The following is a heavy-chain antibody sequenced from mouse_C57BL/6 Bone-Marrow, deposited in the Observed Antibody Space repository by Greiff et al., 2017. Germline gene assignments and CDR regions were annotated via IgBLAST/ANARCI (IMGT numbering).Heavy chain of an antibody. D-gene: IGHD2-5*01. CDR1: GYTFTSYC. CDR2: IYPGSGST. Sequence: VQLQQPGAELVKPGASVKMSCKASGYTFTSYCITWVKQRPGQGLEWIGEIYPGSGSTNYNEKFKSKATLTVDTSSSTAYMQLSSVTSEDSAVYYCARPYYSNYWYFDVWGTETTVTESS. CDR3: ARPYYSNYWYFDV. V-gene: IGHV1-55*01. J-gene: IGHJ1*03.